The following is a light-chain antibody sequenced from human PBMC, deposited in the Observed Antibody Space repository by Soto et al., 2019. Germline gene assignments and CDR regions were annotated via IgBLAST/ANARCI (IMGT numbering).Light chain of an antibody. V-gene: IGKV1-5*03. Sequence: DIQMTQSPSTLSASVGDRVTITCRASQNIDSWLAWYQQKPGKAPKLLIYKASSLESGVPSRFSGSGSGTEFTLTITNLQPEDFATYYCQQSNSFPLSFGGGTKVEIK. CDR2: KAS. CDR1: QNIDSW. CDR3: QQSNSFPLS. J-gene: IGKJ4*01.